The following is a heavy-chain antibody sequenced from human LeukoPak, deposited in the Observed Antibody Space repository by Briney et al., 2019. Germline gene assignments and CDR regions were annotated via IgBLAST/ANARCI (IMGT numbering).Heavy chain of an antibody. CDR3: ASTPGDTAKYYFDY. Sequence: ASVKVSCKASGYTFTSYGISWVRQAPGQGLEWMGWISAYNGNTNYAQELQGRVTMTTDTSTSTAYMELSSLRSEDTAVYYCASTPGDTAKYYFDYWGQGTLVTVSS. D-gene: IGHD5-18*01. J-gene: IGHJ4*02. CDR2: ISAYNGNT. CDR1: GYTFTSYG. V-gene: IGHV1-18*01.